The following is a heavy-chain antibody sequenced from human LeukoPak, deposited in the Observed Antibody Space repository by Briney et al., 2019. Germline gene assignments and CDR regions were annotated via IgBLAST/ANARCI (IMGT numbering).Heavy chain of an antibody. Sequence: ASVRLSCKASGYGFTNRYIHWVRQAPGQGLEWMGMIGPSGVATTFAQRFQDRVTMTSDTSTTTVYMELRSLRFDDTATYYCARDAKDEMVRRDYYYMDVWGKGTTVTVSS. CDR3: ARDAKDEMVRRDYYYMDV. V-gene: IGHV1-46*01. D-gene: IGHD2-8*01. CDR2: IGPSGVAT. J-gene: IGHJ6*03. CDR1: GYGFTNRY.